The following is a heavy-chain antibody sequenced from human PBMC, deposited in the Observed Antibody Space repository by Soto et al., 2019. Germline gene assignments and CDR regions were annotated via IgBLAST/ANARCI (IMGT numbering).Heavy chain of an antibody. CDR3: AHNLVAGTSWFDP. CDR1: GFSLSTSGVG. J-gene: IGHJ5*02. CDR2: IYWDDDK. Sequence: QITLKESGPTLVKPTQTLTLTCTFSGFSLSTSGVGVVWIRQPPGKALEWLGFIYWDDDKRYIPTLKSRLTITKDTSKNLVILTMTHMDPVETGTYYCAHNLVAGTSWFDPWGQGTLVTVSS. D-gene: IGHD6-19*01. V-gene: IGHV2-5*02.